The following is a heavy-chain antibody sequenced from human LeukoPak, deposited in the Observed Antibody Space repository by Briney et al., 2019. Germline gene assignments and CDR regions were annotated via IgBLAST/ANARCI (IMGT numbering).Heavy chain of an antibody. CDR1: GFTFSSYA. V-gene: IGHV3-30-3*01. D-gene: IGHD3-16*02. J-gene: IGHJ6*02. CDR2: ISYDGSNK. Sequence: PGGSLRLSCAASGFTFSSYAMHWVRQAPGKGLEWVAVISYDGSNKYYADSVKGRFTISRDNSKNTLYLQMNSLRAEDTAVYYCARALNYDYVWGSYRYSGMDVWGQGTTVTVSS. CDR3: ARALNYDYVWGSYRYSGMDV.